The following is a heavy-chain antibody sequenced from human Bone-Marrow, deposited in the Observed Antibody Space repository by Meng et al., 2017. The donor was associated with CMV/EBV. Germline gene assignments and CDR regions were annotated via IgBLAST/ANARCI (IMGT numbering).Heavy chain of an antibody. V-gene: IGHV1-18*01. CDR1: GYSFINNG. D-gene: IGHD6-13*01. CDR2: ISVYHNKA. J-gene: IGHJ6*02. CDR3: ARRQTGIAAARGYYYGMDV. Sequence: ASVKVSCKASGYSFINNGISWVRQAPGQGLEWMGWISVYHNKANYAQEFQGRVILTTDTSTSTAYMELRSLRSDDTAVYYCARRQTGIAAARGYYYGMDVWGQGTTVTVSS.